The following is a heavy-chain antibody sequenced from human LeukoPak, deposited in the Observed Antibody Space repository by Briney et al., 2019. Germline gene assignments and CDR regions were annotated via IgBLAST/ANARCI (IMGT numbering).Heavy chain of an antibody. CDR2: INPSGGST. Sequence: ASVQVSCKASGYTFTSYYMHWVRQAPGQGLEWMGIINPSGGSTSYAQKFQGRVTMTRDTSTSTVYMELSSLRSEDTAVYYCARDRGYQLPRDAFDIWGQGTMVTVSS. CDR3: ARDRGYQLPRDAFDI. J-gene: IGHJ3*02. D-gene: IGHD2-2*01. CDR1: GYTFTSYY. V-gene: IGHV1-46*01.